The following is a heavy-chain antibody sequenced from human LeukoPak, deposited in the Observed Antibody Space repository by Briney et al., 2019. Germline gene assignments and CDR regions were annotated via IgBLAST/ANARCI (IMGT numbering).Heavy chain of an antibody. CDR2: IYYSGST. CDR1: GGSISSYY. V-gene: IGHV4-59*08. J-gene: IGHJ6*02. D-gene: IGHD3-22*01. CDR3: ARTYYYDSSGYYYYYYGMDV. Sequence: SETLSLTCTVSGGSISSYYWSWIRQPPGKGLEWIGYIYYSGSTNYNPSLKSRVTISVDTSKNQFSLKLSSVTAADTAVYYCARTYYYDSSGYYYYYYGMDVWGQGTTVTVSS.